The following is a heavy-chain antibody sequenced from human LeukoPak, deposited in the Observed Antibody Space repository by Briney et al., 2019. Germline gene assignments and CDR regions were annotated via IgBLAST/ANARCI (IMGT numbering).Heavy chain of an antibody. CDR1: GFTVSSNY. CDR2: IYSGGST. Sequence: QTGGSLRLSCAASGFTVSSNYMSWVRQAPGKGLEWVSVIYSGGSTYYADSVKGGFTISRDNSKNTLYLQINSLRAEDTAVYYCASDTYYDILTGYYGMDVWGQGTTVTVSS. V-gene: IGHV3-66*01. D-gene: IGHD3-9*01. J-gene: IGHJ6*02. CDR3: ASDTYYDILTGYYGMDV.